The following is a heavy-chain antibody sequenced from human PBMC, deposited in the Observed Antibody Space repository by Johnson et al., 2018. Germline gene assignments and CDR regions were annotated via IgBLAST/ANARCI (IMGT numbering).Heavy chain of an antibody. V-gene: IGHV1-69*01. D-gene: IGHD3-22*01. Sequence: QVQLVQSGAEVKKPGSSVKVSCKASGGTFSSYAISWVRQAPGQGLEWMGGIIPIFGTANYAQKFQGRVTLTADESTSTAYMELSSLRYEDTAVYCCASDWVGRTDEYYYDSSGYSAEYFQHWGQGTLVTVSS. CDR1: GGTFSSYA. CDR3: ASDWVGRTDEYYYDSSGYSAEYFQH. CDR2: IIPIFGTA. J-gene: IGHJ1*01.